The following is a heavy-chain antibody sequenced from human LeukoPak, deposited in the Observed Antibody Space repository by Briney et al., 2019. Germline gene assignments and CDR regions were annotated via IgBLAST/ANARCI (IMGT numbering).Heavy chain of an antibody. CDR3: ARGSEYYDSSGYFDAFDI. CDR1: GYTFTSYG. V-gene: IGHV1-18*01. D-gene: IGHD3-22*01. J-gene: IGHJ3*02. Sequence: ASVKVSCTASGYTFTSYGISWVRQAPGQGLEWMGWISAYNGNTNYAQKLQGRVTMTTDTSTSTAYMELRSLRSDDTAVYYCARGSEYYDSSGYFDAFDIWGQGTMVTVSS. CDR2: ISAYNGNT.